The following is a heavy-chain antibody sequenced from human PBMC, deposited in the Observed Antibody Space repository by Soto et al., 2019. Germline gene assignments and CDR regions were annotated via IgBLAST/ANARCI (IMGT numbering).Heavy chain of an antibody. CDR3: ARGAYGSGNYYTGPSAFDI. D-gene: IGHD3-10*01. V-gene: IGHV1-69*06. CDR1: GGTLSDHG. Sequence: QLEQSGAAVKKPGSSVKVSCKASGGTLSDHGVAWLRQAPGHGLEWMGGTIPVVNTAKYAQKLQGRVTVTAAKFTNIAYMELSSLRSEDTAFYFCARGAYGSGNYYTGPSAFDIWGQGTMVSVSS. J-gene: IGHJ3*02. CDR2: TIPVVNTA.